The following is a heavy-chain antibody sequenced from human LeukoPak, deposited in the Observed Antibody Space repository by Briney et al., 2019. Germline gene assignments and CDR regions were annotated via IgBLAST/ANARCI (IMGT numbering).Heavy chain of an antibody. V-gene: IGHV4-39*07. D-gene: IGHD1-14*01. Sequence: SETLSLTCTVSGGSISSSSYYWAWIRQPPGKGLEWIATIYYLGTTYYNPSLKSRVTISVDTSKDQFSLKLTSLTAADTAVYFCARAVRYTGVQAGANFDSWGQGTLVPVSS. J-gene: IGHJ4*02. CDR1: GGSISSSSYY. CDR3: ARAVRYTGVQAGANFDS. CDR2: IYYLGTT.